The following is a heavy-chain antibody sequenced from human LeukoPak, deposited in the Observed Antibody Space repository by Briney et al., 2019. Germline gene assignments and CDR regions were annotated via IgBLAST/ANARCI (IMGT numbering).Heavy chain of an antibody. V-gene: IGHV3-21*01. CDR3: AREEGIQLWTQYSTFDY. CDR2: ISSSSSYI. D-gene: IGHD5-18*01. J-gene: IGHJ4*02. Sequence: PGGSLRLSCAASGFTFSSYGMNWVRQAPGKGLEWVSSISSSSSYIYYADSVKGRFTISRDNAKNSLYLQMNSLRAEDTAVYYCAREEGIQLWTQYSTFDYWGQGTLVTVSS. CDR1: GFTFSSYG.